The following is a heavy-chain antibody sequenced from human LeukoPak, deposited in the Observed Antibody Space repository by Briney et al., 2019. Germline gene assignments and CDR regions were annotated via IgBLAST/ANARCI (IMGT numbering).Heavy chain of an antibody. J-gene: IGHJ3*02. CDR3: AKDMTMIVSEGAFDI. V-gene: IGHV3-21*04. D-gene: IGHD3-22*01. CDR1: EFTFSYYN. CDR2: ITSTGSYT. Sequence: PGGSLRLSCAVSEFTFSYYNLNWVRQAPGKGLERVSSITSTGSYTFYADSVKGRFTISRDNAKNSLYLQMNSLRAEDTALYYCAKDMTMIVSEGAFDIWGQGTMVTVSS.